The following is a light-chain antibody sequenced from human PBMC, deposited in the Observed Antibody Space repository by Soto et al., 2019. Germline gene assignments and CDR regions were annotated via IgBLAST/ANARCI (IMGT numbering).Light chain of an antibody. CDR1: QRISRW. J-gene: IGKJ2*01. CDR2: KAS. CDR3: QHYNSYWT. Sequence: DIQMTQSPSTLSASVGDRGTITCRASQRISRWLAWYQQKPGKAPKLLMYKASSLESGGPSRFSGSGAGKVFPLTSSRLQADDFATYCCQHYNSYWTFGQGTKLEIK. V-gene: IGKV1-5*03.